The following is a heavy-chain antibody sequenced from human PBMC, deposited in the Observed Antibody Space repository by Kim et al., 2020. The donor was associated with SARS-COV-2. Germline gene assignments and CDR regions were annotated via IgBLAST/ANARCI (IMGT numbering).Heavy chain of an antibody. CDR3: VRQAKQAYFDY. Sequence: TRYSPSFQGQVTISADKSISTAYLRWSYLKASDTAMYYCVRQAKQAYFDYWGQGALVTVSS. CDR2: T. V-gene: IGHV5-51*01. J-gene: IGHJ4*02.